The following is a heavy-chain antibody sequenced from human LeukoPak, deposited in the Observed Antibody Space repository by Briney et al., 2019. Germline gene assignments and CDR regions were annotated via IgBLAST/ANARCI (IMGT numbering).Heavy chain of an antibody. V-gene: IGHV3-23*01. CDR3: AKIEDYYGSGSYLDY. D-gene: IGHD3-10*01. CDR1: GFTFSSYA. CDR2: IRGSGGST. Sequence: GGSLRLSCAASGFTFSSYAMTWVRQAPGKGLEWVSGIRGSGGSTYYADSVKGRFTISRGNSKNTLYLQMNSLRAEDTAVYYCAKIEDYYGSGSYLDYWGQGTLVTVSS. J-gene: IGHJ4*02.